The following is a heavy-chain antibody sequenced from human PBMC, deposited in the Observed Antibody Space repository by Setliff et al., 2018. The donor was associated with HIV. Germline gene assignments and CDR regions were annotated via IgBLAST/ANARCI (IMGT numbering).Heavy chain of an antibody. CDR3: ARGRYSYGPGWFDS. J-gene: IGHJ5*01. V-gene: IGHV4-39*07. Sequence: PSETLSLTCTVSGGSVGRGRYYWRWVRQPPGKGLEWIGTIFYSGTTTYNPSLKSRITIPVATSKKEFSLNLSSLTAADTAVFYCARGRYSYGPGWFDSLAQGAVVTVSS. CDR1: GGSVGRGRYY. D-gene: IGHD5-18*01. CDR2: IFYSGTT.